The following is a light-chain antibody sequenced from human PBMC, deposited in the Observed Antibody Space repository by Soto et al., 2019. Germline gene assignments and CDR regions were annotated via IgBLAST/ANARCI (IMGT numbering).Light chain of an antibody. CDR2: DVS. CDR1: QSANKY. CDR3: QQRSNWPPST. J-gene: IGKJ5*01. V-gene: IGKV3-11*01. Sequence: EIVLTQSPATLSLSPGERATLSCRASQSANKYLVWYQQKPGQAPRLLIYDVSKRATGTPYRFSGSGSGTDFALTISSLEPEDFAVYYCQQRSNWPPSTFGQGTRLEIK.